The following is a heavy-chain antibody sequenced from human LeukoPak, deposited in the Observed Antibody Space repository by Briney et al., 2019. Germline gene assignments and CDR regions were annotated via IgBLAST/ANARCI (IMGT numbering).Heavy chain of an antibody. CDR2: IYHSGST. Sequence: SGTLSLTCAVSGGSISSSNWWSWVRQPPGKGLEWIGEIYHSGSTNYNPSLKSRVTISVDKSENQFSLKLSSVTAADTAVYYCARNDYGDYPCYWGQGTLVTVSS. V-gene: IGHV4-4*02. CDR1: GGSISSSNW. CDR3: ARNDYGDYPCY. J-gene: IGHJ4*02. D-gene: IGHD4-17*01.